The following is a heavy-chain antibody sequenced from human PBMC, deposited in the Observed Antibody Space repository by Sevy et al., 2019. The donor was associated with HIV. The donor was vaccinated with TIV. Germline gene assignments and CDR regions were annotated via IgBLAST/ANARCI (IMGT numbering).Heavy chain of an antibody. Sequence: GGSLRLSCAASGFTFSSYSMNWVRQAPGKGLEWVSYISSSSSTIYYADSVKGRFTISRDNAKKSLYLQMNSLRDEDTAVYYCARDRGLGGVGATIDYWGQGTLVTVSS. J-gene: IGHJ4*02. D-gene: IGHD1-26*01. CDR2: ISSSSSTI. V-gene: IGHV3-48*02. CDR1: GFTFSSYS. CDR3: ARDRGLGGVGATIDY.